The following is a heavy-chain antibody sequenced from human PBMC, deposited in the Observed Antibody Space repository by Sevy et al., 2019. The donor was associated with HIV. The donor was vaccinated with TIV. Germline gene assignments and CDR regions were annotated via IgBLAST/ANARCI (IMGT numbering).Heavy chain of an antibody. V-gene: IGHV3-74*01. CDR2: ISNEGTHT. CDR3: ASDTNGYFDLDY. D-gene: IGHD3-22*01. J-gene: IGHJ4*02. CDR1: GFTFSNYW. Sequence: GGSLRLSCAVSGFTFSNYWMHWVRQVPGKGLVWVSRISNEGTHTSDADSVKGRFTISRDNAKNTLYLQMNSLRAEDMDVYYCASDTNGYFDLDYWGQGVLVTVSS.